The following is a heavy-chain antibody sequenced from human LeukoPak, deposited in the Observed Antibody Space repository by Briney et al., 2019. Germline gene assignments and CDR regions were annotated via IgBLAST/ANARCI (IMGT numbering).Heavy chain of an antibody. J-gene: IGHJ4*02. CDR2: IYSGGGT. V-gene: IGHV3-53*01. CDR1: GFTVSSNY. CDR3: ARRGRGRDGYNYYFDY. Sequence: PGGSLRLSCAASGFTVSSNYMTWVRQAPGKGLEWVSVIYSGGGTYYADSVKGRFTISRDNSKNTLYLQMNSLRAEDTAVYYCARRGRGRDGYNYYFDYWGQGTLVTVSS. D-gene: IGHD5-24*01.